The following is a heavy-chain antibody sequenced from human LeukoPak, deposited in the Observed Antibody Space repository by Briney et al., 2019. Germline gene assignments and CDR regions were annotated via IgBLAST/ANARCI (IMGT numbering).Heavy chain of an antibody. Sequence: ASVKVSCKASGYTFTSYGISGVRQAPGQGLEWMGWISAYNGNTNYAQKLQGRVTMTTDTSTSTAYMELRSLRSDDTAVYYCARDNRPYCSAGSCYSEAPNWFDPWGQGTLVTVSS. J-gene: IGHJ5*02. D-gene: IGHD2-15*01. CDR1: GYTFTSYG. V-gene: IGHV1-18*01. CDR2: ISAYNGNT. CDR3: ARDNRPYCSAGSCYSEAPNWFDP.